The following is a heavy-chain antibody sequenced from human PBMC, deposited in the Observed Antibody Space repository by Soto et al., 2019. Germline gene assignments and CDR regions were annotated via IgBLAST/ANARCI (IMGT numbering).Heavy chain of an antibody. CDR3: ARGTVTGSEYNFYYYGMDV. D-gene: IGHD1-1*01. CDR2: IIPIFGNT. CDR1: GGTLNSYA. J-gene: IGHJ6*02. V-gene: IGHV1-69*12. Sequence: QVQLVQSGVEVKKPGSSVKVSCKASGGTLNSYAIDWVRQAPGQGLEWMGGIIPIFGNTYYAQRLQGRVKLTGGESTRTAYRELSTLTSEDTAVYYCARGTVTGSEYNFYYYGMDVWGQGTTVIVSS.